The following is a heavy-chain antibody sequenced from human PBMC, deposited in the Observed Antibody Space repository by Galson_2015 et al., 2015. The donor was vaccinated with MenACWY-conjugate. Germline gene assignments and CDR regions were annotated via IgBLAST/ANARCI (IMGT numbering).Heavy chain of an antibody. V-gene: IGHV1-18*01. Sequence: SVKVSCKASGYTFYLYGISWVRQAPGRGLEWMAWISANNGATNYAQNIQGILTMTTDTSTSTAYMELRSLRSDDTAVYYCVRGESYANYPDYWGQGTLVTVS. CDR3: VRGESYANYPDY. D-gene: IGHD3-10*01. CDR2: ISANNGAT. CDR1: GYTFYLYG. J-gene: IGHJ4*02.